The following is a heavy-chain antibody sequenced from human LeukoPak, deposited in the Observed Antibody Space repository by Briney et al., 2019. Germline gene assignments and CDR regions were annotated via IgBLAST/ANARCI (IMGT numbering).Heavy chain of an antibody. CDR3: GGVWYCSSTSSQKIYYFYY. Sequence: SQTLSLTCTVSGGSISSGGYYWSWIRQHPGKGLEWIGYIYYSGSTYYNPSLKSRVTISVDTPKNQFSLKLSSVTAADTAVYYCGGVWYCSSTSSQKIYYFYYWGQGTLVTVSS. D-gene: IGHD2-2*01. CDR2: IYYSGST. V-gene: IGHV4-31*03. CDR1: GGSISSGGYY. J-gene: IGHJ4*02.